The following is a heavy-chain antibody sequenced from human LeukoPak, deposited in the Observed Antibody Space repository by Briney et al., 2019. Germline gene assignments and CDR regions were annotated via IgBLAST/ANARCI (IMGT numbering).Heavy chain of an antibody. D-gene: IGHD3-16*01. J-gene: IGHJ4*02. Sequence: GGSLRLSCAVSGLTFSSSWMDWVRQAPGKGLEWVASINPEGSEKYSADSVKGRFTISRDNAKNSLYLQMDSLRVEDTAFYYCARDLAYGRLDYWGRGMLVTVPS. CDR1: GLTFSSSW. V-gene: IGHV3-7*01. CDR3: ARDLAYGRLDY. CDR2: INPEGSEK.